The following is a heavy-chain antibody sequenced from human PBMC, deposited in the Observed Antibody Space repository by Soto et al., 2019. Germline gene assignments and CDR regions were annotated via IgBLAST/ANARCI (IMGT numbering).Heavy chain of an antibody. CDR1: GFTFSSCA. CDR2: ISYDGSNK. D-gene: IGHD3-3*01. CDR3: ARSITIFGVVNDY. J-gene: IGHJ4*02. Sequence: QVQLVESGGGVVQPGRSLRLSCAASGFTFSSCAMHWVRQAPGKGLEWVAVISYDGSNKYYADSVKGRFTISRDNSKNTLYLQMNSLRAEDTAVYYCARSITIFGVVNDYWGQGTLVTVSS. V-gene: IGHV3-30-3*01.